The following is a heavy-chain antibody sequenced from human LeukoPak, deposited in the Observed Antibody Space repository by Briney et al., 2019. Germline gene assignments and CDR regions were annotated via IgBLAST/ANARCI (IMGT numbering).Heavy chain of an antibody. Sequence: GGSLRLSCAASRFTFSSYGMHWVRQAPGKGLEWLAVISYDGNNRYYADSVKGRFTISRYNSKNTLYLQMNSPRAEDTAVYYCAKVKGEVIGAFDIWGQGTMVTVSS. J-gene: IGHJ3*02. CDR2: ISYDGNNR. CDR3: AKVKGEVIGAFDI. V-gene: IGHV3-30*18. D-gene: IGHD3-16*01. CDR1: RFTFSSYG.